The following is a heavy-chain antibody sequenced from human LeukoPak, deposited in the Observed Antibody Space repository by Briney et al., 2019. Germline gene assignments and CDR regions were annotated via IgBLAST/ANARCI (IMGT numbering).Heavy chain of an antibody. CDR2: TYYRSKWFN. CDR3: ARARYCSGGSCYYGLDV. V-gene: IGHV6-1*01. J-gene: IGHJ6*02. D-gene: IGHD2-15*01. Sequence: SQTLSLTCAISGDTVSSNSAAWNWIRQSPSRGLEWLGGTYYRSKWFNDYALSVKSRITINPDTSKNQFSLHLNSVTPEDTAVYYCARARYCSGGSCYYGLDVWGQGTTVTVSS. CDR1: GDTVSSNSAA.